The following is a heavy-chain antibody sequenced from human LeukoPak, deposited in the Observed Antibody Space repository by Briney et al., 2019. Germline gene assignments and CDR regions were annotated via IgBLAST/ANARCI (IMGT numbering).Heavy chain of an antibody. J-gene: IGHJ4*02. V-gene: IGHV3-23*01. CDR3: AKVWSYGDYSGY. CDR2: ISGSGGST. CDR1: GFTFSNDA. D-gene: IGHD1-26*01. Sequence: GGSLRLSCVASGFTFSNDAMSWVRQAPGKGLEWVSTISGSGGSTYYADSVKGRFTISRDNFKNTLYLQMNSLRAEDTAVYYCAKVWSYGDYSGYWGQGTQVTVSS.